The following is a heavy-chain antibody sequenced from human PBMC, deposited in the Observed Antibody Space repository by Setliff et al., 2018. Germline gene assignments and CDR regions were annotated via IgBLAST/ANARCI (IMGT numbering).Heavy chain of an antibody. D-gene: IGHD1-1*01. Sequence: LRLSCAASGVTFTKAWMSLVRQAPGKGLAWVGRIKSTIDGGTTDYAAPVKGRFTFSRDDSKNTLYLQMNNLKTEDTATYYCTSAKLERRTGHHYYMDVWGKGTTVTVSS. CDR1: GVTFTKAW. V-gene: IGHV3-15*01. CDR3: TSAKLERRTGHHYYMDV. J-gene: IGHJ6*03. CDR2: IKSTIDGGTT.